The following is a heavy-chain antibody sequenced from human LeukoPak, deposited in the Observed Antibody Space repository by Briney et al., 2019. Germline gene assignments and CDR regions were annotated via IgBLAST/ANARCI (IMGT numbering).Heavy chain of an antibody. CDR2: IYYTGST. J-gene: IGHJ6*02. Sequence: PSETLSLTCTVSDDSISTYYWSWIRQPPGKGLEWIGYIYYTGSTNYNPSLKSRVTISVDTSKNQFSLKLSSVTAADTAVYYCARDFPTAYYYGMDVWGQGTTVTVSS. CDR1: DDSISTYY. D-gene: IGHD2-21*02. V-gene: IGHV4-59*12. CDR3: ARDFPTAYYYGMDV.